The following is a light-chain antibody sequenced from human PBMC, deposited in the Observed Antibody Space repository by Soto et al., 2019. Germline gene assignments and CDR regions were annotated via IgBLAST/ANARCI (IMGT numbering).Light chain of an antibody. CDR2: GAS. J-gene: IGKJ1*01. CDR1: QSLSSNY. V-gene: IGKV3-20*01. CDR3: HQCDSSPWT. Sequence: IVLTQSPVTLSLSPGERATLSCRASQSLSSNYLAWYQQKPGQAPRLLIYGASSRATGIPDRFSGSGSGTDFTLTISRLEPEDFAVFYCHQCDSSPWTFGQGTKVDIK.